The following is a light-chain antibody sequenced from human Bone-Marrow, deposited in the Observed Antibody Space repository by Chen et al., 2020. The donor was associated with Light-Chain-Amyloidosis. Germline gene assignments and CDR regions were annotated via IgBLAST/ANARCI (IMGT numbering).Light chain of an antibody. CDR1: SSDVGSYNV. J-gene: IGLJ3*02. Sequence: QSALTQPASVSGSPGQSITIPCTGTSSDVGSYNVVSWYQQHPGKAPKLMISEVSKRPSGVSNRFSGSKSGNTASLTISGLQAEDEADYYCCSYAGGRAKWVFGGGTKVTVL. CDR3: CSYAGGRAKWV. CDR2: EVS. V-gene: IGLV2-23*02.